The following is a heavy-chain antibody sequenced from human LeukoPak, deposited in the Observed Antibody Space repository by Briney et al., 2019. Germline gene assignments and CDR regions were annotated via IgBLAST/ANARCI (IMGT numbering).Heavy chain of an antibody. D-gene: IGHD2-2*01. CDR2: IWSDGSNK. Sequence: PGGSLRLSCAASGFTFSNYGIHWVRQAPGKGLEWVAIIWSDGSNKYYAESVKGRFTISRDNSKNTLYLQMNSLRAEDTAVYYCARDTIFDYWGQGTLVTVSS. V-gene: IGHV3-30*02. J-gene: IGHJ4*02. CDR1: GFTFSNYG. CDR3: ARDTIFDY.